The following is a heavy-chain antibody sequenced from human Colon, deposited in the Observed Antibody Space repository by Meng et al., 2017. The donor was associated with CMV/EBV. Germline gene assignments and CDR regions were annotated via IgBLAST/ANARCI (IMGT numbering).Heavy chain of an antibody. D-gene: IGHD1-26*01. CDR3: VRESQSGSYIYLQH. CDR2: ISAYTGDT. CDR1: GYNFTNYG. J-gene: IGHJ1*01. V-gene: IGHV1-18*01. Sequence: QVPLVPSGAAVEKAGASVKVSWKACGYNFTNYGISWVRQAPGQGLEWMGWISAYTGDTYYAQKFQGRVTMTTDTSTSTAYLELRSLRSDDTAVYYCVRESQSGSYIYLQHWGQGTLVTVSS.